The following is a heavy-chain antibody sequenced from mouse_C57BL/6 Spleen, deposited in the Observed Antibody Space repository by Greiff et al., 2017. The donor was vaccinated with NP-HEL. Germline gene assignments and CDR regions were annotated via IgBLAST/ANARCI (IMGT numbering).Heavy chain of an antibody. CDR2: IWSDGST. D-gene: IGHD1-2*01. Sequence: QVQLKESGPGLVAPSQSLSITCTASGFSLTSYGVSWVRQPPGKDLEWLGVIWSDGSTNYHSAHLSRLSISKDNSKSQVILKLNSLQTDDTATYYCANGWDWYFDVWGTGTTVTVSP. CDR1: GFSLTSYG. V-gene: IGHV2-3*01. J-gene: IGHJ1*03. CDR3: ANGWDWYFDV.